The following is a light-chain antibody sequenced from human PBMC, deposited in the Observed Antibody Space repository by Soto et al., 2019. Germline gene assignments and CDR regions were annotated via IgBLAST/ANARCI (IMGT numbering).Light chain of an antibody. V-gene: IGKV3-20*01. CDR1: QGVNSGF. J-gene: IGKJ5*01. CDR3: QHYGSSPLAIT. Sequence: EIVLTQSPGTLSLSPGERATLSCSASQGVNSGFLAWYQQKPGQAPRLLIYGASSRATGIPDRFSGSGSGTDFTLTISRLEPEDFAVFYCQHYGSSPLAITFGQGTRLEIK. CDR2: GAS.